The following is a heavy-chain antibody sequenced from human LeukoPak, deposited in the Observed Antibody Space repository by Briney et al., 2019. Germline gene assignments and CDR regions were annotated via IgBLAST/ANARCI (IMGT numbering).Heavy chain of an antibody. CDR1: GFRFSMHA. V-gene: IGHV3-23*01. CDR2: IRGMGVNT. Sequence: GGSMRLSCAASGFRFSMHAMSWVRHAPGKGIGWVSRIRGMGVNTRYARSVKGRFTIYRDNCKSTLLLQLNSLRAEDTGVYYCAKDHRSCIGASCLLHQGWGQGTLVSVSS. CDR3: AKDHRSCIGASCLLHQG. D-gene: IGHD2-15*01. J-gene: IGHJ4*02.